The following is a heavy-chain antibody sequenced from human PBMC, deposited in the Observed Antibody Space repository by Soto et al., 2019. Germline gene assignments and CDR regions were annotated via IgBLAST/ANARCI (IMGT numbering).Heavy chain of an antibody. D-gene: IGHD4-4*01. Sequence: QVRLVESGGDVLQPGWSLRLSCAVSGLDFSTFGMHWVGQAPGKGLEWVAVIWADGSQTYYVDSVKGRLTVSRENPKTTVYLEMTSLRVVDTAKYVGVSSHYMPIWCQGTLGSVSS. CDR3: VSSHYMPI. J-gene: IGHJ1*01. V-gene: IGHV3-33*03. CDR2: IWADGSQT. CDR1: GLDFSTFG.